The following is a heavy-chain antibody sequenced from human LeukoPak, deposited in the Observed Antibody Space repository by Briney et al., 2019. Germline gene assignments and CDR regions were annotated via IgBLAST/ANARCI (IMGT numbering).Heavy chain of an antibody. CDR1: GGSISSYY. CDR2: INHSGST. Sequence: SETLSLTCTVSGGSISSYYWSWIRQPPGKGLEWIGEINHSGSTNYNPSLKSRVTISVDTSKNQFSLKLNSVTAADTAVYYCARGRWYSSSRRATDWFDPWGQGTLVTVSS. V-gene: IGHV4-34*01. D-gene: IGHD6-13*01. J-gene: IGHJ5*02. CDR3: ARGRWYSSSRRATDWFDP.